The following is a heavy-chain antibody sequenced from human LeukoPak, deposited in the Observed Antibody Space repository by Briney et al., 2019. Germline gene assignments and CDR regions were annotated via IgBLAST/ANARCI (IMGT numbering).Heavy chain of an antibody. CDR1: GYTFTGYY. CDR3: ARADFWSTPPPFDY. V-gene: IGHV1-2*02. CDR2: INPNSGGT. Sequence: ASVKVSCKASGYTFTGYYMHWVRQAPGQGLEWMGWINPNSGGTNYAQKFQGRGTMTRDTSISTAYMELSRLRSDDTAVYYCARADFWSTPPPFDYWGQGTLVTVSS. D-gene: IGHD3-3*01. J-gene: IGHJ4*02.